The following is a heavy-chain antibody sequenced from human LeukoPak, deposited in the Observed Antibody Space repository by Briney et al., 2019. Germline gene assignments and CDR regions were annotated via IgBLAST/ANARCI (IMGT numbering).Heavy chain of an antibody. V-gene: IGHV4-61*02. CDR2: VSSSGRT. Sequence: PSETLSLTCTVSGDSINSGSFYWRWIRQAAGKGLECIGRVSSSGRTTYNPCLMSRLTISITRSKNQFSLKVTSVTAADTAVYYCARGLWFGDENPPYFDYWGQGILVTVSS. CDR3: ARGLWFGDENPPYFDY. J-gene: IGHJ4*02. D-gene: IGHD3-10*01. CDR1: GDSINSGSFY.